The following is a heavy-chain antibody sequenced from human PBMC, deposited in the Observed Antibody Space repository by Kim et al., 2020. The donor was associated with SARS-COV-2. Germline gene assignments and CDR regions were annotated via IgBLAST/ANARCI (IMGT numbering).Heavy chain of an antibody. J-gene: IGHJ6*02. CDR2: IWYDGSNK. D-gene: IGHD3-22*01. CDR1: GFTFSSYG. V-gene: IGHV3-33*01. Sequence: GGSLRLSCAASGFTFSSYGVHWVRQAPGKGLEWVAVIWYDGSNKYYADSVKGRFTISRDNSKNTLYLQMNSLRAEDTAVYYCARDYYDSSGYFNYYYYYGMDVWGRGTTVTVSS. CDR3: ARDYYDSSGYFNYYYYYGMDV.